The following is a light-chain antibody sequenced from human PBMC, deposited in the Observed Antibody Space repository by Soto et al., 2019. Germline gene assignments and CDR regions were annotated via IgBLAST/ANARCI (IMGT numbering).Light chain of an antibody. Sequence: IVLTQSHGTLSLSPGERATLSCRAGQRVSSSLAWYQHKPGQASRLLIYEASQRAPGIPTRFSGSGSGTDLPFTISTLEPEDFAVYFCQPRSKRPPGIHLGQGTRLDIK. CDR1: QRVSSS. J-gene: IGKJ5*01. V-gene: IGKV3-11*01. CDR2: EAS. CDR3: QPRSKRPPGIH.